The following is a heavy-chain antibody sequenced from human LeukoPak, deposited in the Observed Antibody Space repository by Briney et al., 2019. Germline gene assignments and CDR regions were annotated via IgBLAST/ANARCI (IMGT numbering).Heavy chain of an antibody. D-gene: IGHD4-17*01. Sequence: GGSLRLSCAVSGFTFRSFGMHWVRQAPGKGLEWVATIWHDETNKFYADSLKGRSTISRDNSKNTLYLQINSLRVEDTAVYYCARGEATSGDYEATFDFDFWGQGTLVTVST. CDR1: GFTFRSFG. V-gene: IGHV3-33*01. CDR2: IWHDETNK. J-gene: IGHJ4*02. CDR3: ARGEATSGDYEATFDFDF.